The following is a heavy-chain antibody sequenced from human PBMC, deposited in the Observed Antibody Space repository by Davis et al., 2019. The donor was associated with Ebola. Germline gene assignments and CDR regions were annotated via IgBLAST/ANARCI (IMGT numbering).Heavy chain of an antibody. V-gene: IGHV1-46*01. CDR2: INPSGGST. D-gene: IGHD3-10*01. Sequence: ASVKVSCKASGYTFTSYYMHWVRQAPGQGLEWMGIINPSGGSTSYAQKFQGRVTMTRDTSTSTVYMELSSLRSEDTAVYYCARARPPPELRLGELFEVVYYYGMDVWGQGTTVTVSS. CDR1: GYTFTSYY. CDR3: ARARPPPELRLGELFEVVYYYGMDV. J-gene: IGHJ6*02.